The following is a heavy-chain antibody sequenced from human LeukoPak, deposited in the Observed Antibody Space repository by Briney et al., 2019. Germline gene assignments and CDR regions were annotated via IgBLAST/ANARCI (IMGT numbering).Heavy chain of an antibody. V-gene: IGHV5-51*01. J-gene: IGHJ4*02. D-gene: IGHD4-17*01. Sequence: GESLKIPCKGSGYSFTSYLIGWVRQMPGKGLEWMGIIYPGDSGTRYSPSFQGQVTISADNSISIAYLPWSSLKASDTAMYYCARQVNYGDYFDYWGQGTLVTVSS. CDR3: ARQVNYGDYFDY. CDR1: GYSFTSYL. CDR2: IYPGDSGT.